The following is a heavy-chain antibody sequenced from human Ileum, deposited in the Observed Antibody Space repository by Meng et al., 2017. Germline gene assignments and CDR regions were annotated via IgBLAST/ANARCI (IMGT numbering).Heavy chain of an antibody. CDR3: ARGRYDHLYNWFES. CDR1: GFTFIDNA. Sequence: ESAGGLVQPGGSLSSSCAWSGFTFIDNAMHWVRQAPGKGLEWVSIISYDGSFEDYADFAKGRITISRDNAKNTLSLEMNSLRSDDTAVYYCARGRYDHLYNWFESWGQGTLVTVSS. CDR2: ISYDGSFE. V-gene: IGHV3-30*03. J-gene: IGHJ5*01. D-gene: IGHD1-1*01.